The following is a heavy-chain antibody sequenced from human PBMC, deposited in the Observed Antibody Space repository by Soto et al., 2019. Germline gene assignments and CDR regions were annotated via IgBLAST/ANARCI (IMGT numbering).Heavy chain of an antibody. CDR1: GGSFSGHY. Sequence: QVQLQQWGAGPLRPLETLSLTCGVSGGSFSGHYWAWIRQSPGKGLEWIGEITDRGSINYNPSLKSRVSISVDTSKNHYSLNVRSVPAADTAVYYCARESHDILTGPPWVWYFDLWGRGTLVTVSS. CDR2: ITDRGSI. J-gene: IGHJ2*01. CDR3: ARESHDILTGPPWVWYFDL. V-gene: IGHV4-34*01. D-gene: IGHD3-9*01.